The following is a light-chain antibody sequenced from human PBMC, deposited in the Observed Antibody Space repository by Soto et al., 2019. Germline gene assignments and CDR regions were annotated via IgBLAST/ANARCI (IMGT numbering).Light chain of an antibody. CDR1: QSLSSY. CDR2: DAS. V-gene: IGKV3-11*01. CDR3: QHRSNWPLT. Sequence: IVVTQSPATLSLSPGERATLSCSAGQSLSSYLAWYQQKPGHAPRLLIYDASNRATGIPARFSGSGSGTDFTLNISILEPEDFAIDYCQHRSNWPLTFGGGTKVESK. J-gene: IGKJ4*01.